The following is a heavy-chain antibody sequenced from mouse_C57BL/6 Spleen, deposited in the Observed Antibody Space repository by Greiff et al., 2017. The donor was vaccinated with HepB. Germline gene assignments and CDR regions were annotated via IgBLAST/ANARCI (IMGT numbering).Heavy chain of an antibody. CDR1: GSTFTSYG. V-gene: IGHV1-81*01. J-gene: IGHJ3*01. CDR3: ARSLTMVTTGGFAY. D-gene: IGHD2-2*01. CDR2: IYPRSGNT. Sequence: VQLQQSGAELARPGASVKLSCKASGSTFTSYGISWVKQRTGQGLEWIGEIYPRSGNTYYNEKFKGKATLTADKSSSTAYMELRSLTSEDSAVYFCARSLTMVTTGGFAYWGQGTLVTVSA.